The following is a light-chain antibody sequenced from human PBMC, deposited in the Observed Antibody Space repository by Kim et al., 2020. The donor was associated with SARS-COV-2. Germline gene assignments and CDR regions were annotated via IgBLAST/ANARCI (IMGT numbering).Light chain of an antibody. CDR1: ALPKKY. V-gene: IGLV3-10*01. Sequence: SYELTQPPSVSVSPGQTARITCSVDALPKKYAYWYQQKSGQAPVLVIYEDSKRPSGIPERFSGSSSGTMATLTISGAQVEDEADYYCYSTDSSGNRWVFGGGTQLTVL. J-gene: IGLJ3*02. CDR3: YSTDSSGNRWV. CDR2: EDS.